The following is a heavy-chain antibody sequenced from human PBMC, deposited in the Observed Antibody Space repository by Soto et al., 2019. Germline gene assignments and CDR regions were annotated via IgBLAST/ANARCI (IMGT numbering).Heavy chain of an antibody. V-gene: IGHV1-69*13. Sequence: GASVKVSCKASGGTFSSYAISWVRQAPGQGLEWMGGIIPIFGTANYAQKFQGRVTITADESTSTAYMELSSLRSEDTGVYYCARVGEGIAARSRYLTRGMYYFDYWGQGTLVTVSS. CDR3: ARVGEGIAARSRYLTRGMYYFDY. J-gene: IGHJ4*02. CDR2: IIPIFGTA. D-gene: IGHD6-6*01. CDR1: GGTFSSYA.